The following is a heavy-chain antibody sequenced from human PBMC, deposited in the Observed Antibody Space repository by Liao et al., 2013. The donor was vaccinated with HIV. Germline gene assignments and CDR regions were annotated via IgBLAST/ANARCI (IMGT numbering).Heavy chain of an antibody. Sequence: QVQLQESGPGLVRPSETLSLTCSVSGGSIASYYWHWIRQPAGKGLEWIGRIYASGSTNYSPSLKSRVTMSVDTSKNQFSLNLTSVTAADTAVYYCAKDPNFWSGPGYWGQGTLVTVSS. CDR1: GGSIASYY. V-gene: IGHV4-4*07. D-gene: IGHD3-3*01. CDR2: IYASGST. CDR3: AKDPNFWSGPGY. J-gene: IGHJ4*02.